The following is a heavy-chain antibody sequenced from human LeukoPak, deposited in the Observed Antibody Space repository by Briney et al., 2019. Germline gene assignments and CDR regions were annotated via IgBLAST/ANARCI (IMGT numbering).Heavy chain of an antibody. CDR3: ARDTVPPRNATEQKTGTYY. CDR1: GGSITTTNYY. D-gene: IGHD7-27*01. V-gene: IGHV4-39*02. J-gene: IGHJ4*01. CDR2: VYYRGNT. Sequence: SETLSLTCTVSGGSITTTNYYWAWIRQPPGVGLQWIGSVYYRGNTYSNPSLESRITMSVDTSKNQFSLRLTSVTAADTALYYCARDTVPPRNATEQKTGTYYWGLGTLVTVSS.